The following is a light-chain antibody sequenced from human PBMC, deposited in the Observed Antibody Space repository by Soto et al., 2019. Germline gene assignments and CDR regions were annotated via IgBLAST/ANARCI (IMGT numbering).Light chain of an antibody. CDR1: QSLLHSNGYNY. CDR3: MQALQTPRT. J-gene: IGKJ3*01. V-gene: IGKV2-28*01. Sequence: DIVMTQSPLSLPVTPGEPASISCRSSQSLLHSNGYNYLDWYLQKPGQSPQLLIYLGSNRASGVPDRFSGSGSGTDFTLNISRVEAEDVGVYYCMQALQTPRTFGHGTKVDIK. CDR2: LGS.